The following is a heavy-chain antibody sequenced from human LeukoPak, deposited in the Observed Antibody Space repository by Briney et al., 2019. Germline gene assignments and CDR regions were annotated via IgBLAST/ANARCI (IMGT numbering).Heavy chain of an antibody. J-gene: IGHJ4*02. CDR2: TGVYNDNT. V-gene: IGHV1-18*01. Sequence: ASVKVSCKASGYMFASYGISWVRQAPGQGLEWMGWTGVYNDNTNLAPKFQGRVTLTTDISTSTAYMELRSLRSDDTAVYYCARDLFQYTYGLPFGCWGQGTLITVSS. CDR3: ARDLFQYTYGLPFGC. D-gene: IGHD5-18*01. CDR1: GYMFASYG.